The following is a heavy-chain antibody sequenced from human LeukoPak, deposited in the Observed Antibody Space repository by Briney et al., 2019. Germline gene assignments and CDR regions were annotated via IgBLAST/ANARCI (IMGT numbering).Heavy chain of an antibody. J-gene: IGHJ6*02. V-gene: IGHV1-8*01. CDR1: GYTFTSYD. D-gene: IGHD1-14*01. CDR2: MNPNSGNT. CDR3: ARVPRRNLHYYYGMGV. Sequence: ASVKVSCKASGYTFTSYDINWVRQATGQGLEWMGWMNPNSGNTGYAQKFQGRVTMTRNTSISTAYMELSSLRSEDTAVYYCARVPRRNLHYYYGMGVWGQGTTVTVSS.